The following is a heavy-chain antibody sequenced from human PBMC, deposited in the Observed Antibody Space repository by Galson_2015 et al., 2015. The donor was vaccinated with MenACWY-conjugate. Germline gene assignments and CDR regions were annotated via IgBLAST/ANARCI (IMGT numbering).Heavy chain of an antibody. CDR3: ARGAVPAYYYFYVDV. J-gene: IGHJ6*03. D-gene: IGHD6-19*01. CDR1: GGSISRFH. CDR2: IYYTGST. V-gene: IGHV4-59*12. Sequence: ETLSLTCTVSGGSISRFHWNWIRQPPGKGLGWIGYIYYTGSTNYNASPKSRVTISVDTSKNQFSLNLSSVTAADTAVYYCARGAVPAYYYFYVDVWGKGTTVTVSS.